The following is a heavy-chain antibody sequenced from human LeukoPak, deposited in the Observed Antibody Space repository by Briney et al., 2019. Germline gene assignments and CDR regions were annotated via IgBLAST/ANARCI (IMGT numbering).Heavy chain of an antibody. CDR2: ISSSGGST. Sequence: GGSLRLSCAASGFTFSSYAMSWVRQAPGKGLEWVSDISSSGGSTYYADSVKGRFTISRDNSKNTLYLQMNSLRAEDTAVYYCAKYGSGTYCFDNWGQGTPVTVSS. D-gene: IGHD3-10*01. V-gene: IGHV3-23*01. J-gene: IGHJ4*02. CDR3: AKYGSGTYCFDN. CDR1: GFTFSSYA.